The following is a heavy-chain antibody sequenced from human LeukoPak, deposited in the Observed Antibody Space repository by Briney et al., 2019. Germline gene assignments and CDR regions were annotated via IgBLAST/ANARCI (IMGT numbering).Heavy chain of an antibody. V-gene: IGHV3-23*01. D-gene: IGHD6-19*01. CDR3: AKEVPSIGVAET. Sequence: GGSLRLSCAASRFTVSSNYMSWVRQAPGKGLEWVSAISGTGGNIYDADSARGRFTISRDNSKNMLYLQMNSLRAEDTAVYFCAKEVPSIGVAETWGQGTLVTVSS. J-gene: IGHJ5*02. CDR1: RFTVSSNY. CDR2: ISGTGGNI.